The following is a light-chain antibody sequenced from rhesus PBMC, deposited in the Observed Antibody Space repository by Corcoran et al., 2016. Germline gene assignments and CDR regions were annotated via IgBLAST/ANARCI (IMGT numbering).Light chain of an antibody. CDR3: CSYTTSSNFNYI. V-gene: IGLV2S7*01. Sequence: QAAPTQPPSVSGSPGQSVTISCTGPSSDVGGYNYVSWYQQHPGKAPKLMIYGVRKRPSGVSDRFSGSKSGNTASLTISGLQAEDEADYYCCSYTTSSNFNYIFGAGTRLTVL. CDR1: SSDVGGYNY. J-gene: IGLJ1*01. CDR2: GVR.